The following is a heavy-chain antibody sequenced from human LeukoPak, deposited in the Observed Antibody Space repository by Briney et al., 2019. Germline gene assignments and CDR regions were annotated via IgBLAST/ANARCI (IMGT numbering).Heavy chain of an antibody. V-gene: IGHV4-59*01. CDR1: GGSISSYY. CDR3: ARGGGYCTNNVCPPWFDP. D-gene: IGHD2-8*01. J-gene: IGHJ5*02. CDR2: IYYSGST. Sequence: SETLSLTCTVSGGSISSYYWSWIRQPPGKGLEWIGYIYYSGSTNYNPSLKSRVTISVDTSKNQFSLKLSSVTAADTAVYYCARGGGYCTNNVCPPWFDPWGQGAMVTVSS.